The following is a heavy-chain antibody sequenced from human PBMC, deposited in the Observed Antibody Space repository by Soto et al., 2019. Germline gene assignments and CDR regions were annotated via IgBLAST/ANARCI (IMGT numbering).Heavy chain of an antibody. CDR3: ARQPPVLTDTETWGTYTLFPLDS. Sequence: GKGLESIANIYYDGNTNYNPSLDSRVTISVDTSKNQFSLKLSSVTAADTAVYYCARQPPVLTDTETWGTYTLFPLDS. V-gene: IGHV4-30-2*03. CDR2: IYYDGNT. J-gene: IGHJ5*01. D-gene: IGHD3-9*01.